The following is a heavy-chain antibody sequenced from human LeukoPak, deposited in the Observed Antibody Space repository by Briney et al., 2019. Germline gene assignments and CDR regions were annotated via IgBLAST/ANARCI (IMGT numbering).Heavy chain of an antibody. CDR3: AREGIESRSYDFWSGYSDNWFDP. CDR2: IIPIFGTA. J-gene: IGHJ5*02. V-gene: IGHV1-69*13. Sequence: SVKVPCKASGGTFSSYAISWVRQAPGQGLEWMGGIIPIFGTANYAQKFQGRVTITADESTSTAYMELSSLRSEDTAVYYCAREGIESRSYDFWSGYSDNWFDPWGQGTLVTVSS. D-gene: IGHD3-3*01. CDR1: GGTFSSYA.